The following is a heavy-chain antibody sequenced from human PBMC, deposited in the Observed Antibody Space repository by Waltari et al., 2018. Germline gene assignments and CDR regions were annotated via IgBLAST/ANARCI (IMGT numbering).Heavy chain of an antibody. CDR2: KYYRSKWFD. CDR3: ARGIYGSQTYYHDY. J-gene: IGHJ4*01. Sequence: QVQLQQSGLGLVKPSQTLSLTCAISGDSVSSNRAAWSWIRWSASRGLEWLGRKYYRSKWFDDYAPSVASRMTNNADTAKNQRSLHLKSVTPEDTAVYYCARGIYGSQTYYHDYWGHGTLVTVSS. D-gene: IGHD3-10*01. V-gene: IGHV6-1*01. CDR1: GDSVSSNRAA.